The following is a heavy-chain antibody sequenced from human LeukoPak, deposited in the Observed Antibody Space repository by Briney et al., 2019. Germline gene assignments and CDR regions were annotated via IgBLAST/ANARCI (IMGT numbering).Heavy chain of an antibody. D-gene: IGHD1-26*01. CDR1: GASISSSDYY. J-gene: IGHJ4*02. CDR3: ARLRKFGTYYVYFDY. Sequence: SETLSLTCTVSGASISSSDYYWGWIRQPPGNGLEWIGSIYNTVTYYNPSLKSRVTISADTSKDQFFLKLSSVTAADTAVYFCARLRKFGTYYVYFDYWGQGTLVTVSS. CDR2: IYNTVT. V-gene: IGHV4-39*01.